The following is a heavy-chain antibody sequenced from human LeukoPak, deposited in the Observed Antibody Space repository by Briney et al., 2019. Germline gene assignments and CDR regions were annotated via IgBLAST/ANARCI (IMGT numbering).Heavy chain of an antibody. D-gene: IGHD4-17*01. CDR2: ISYIGST. CDR1: AASFSSHY. CDR3: ARDLVTVTKGFDI. J-gene: IGHJ3*02. V-gene: IGHV4-59*11. Sequence: SETLSLTCAISAASFSSHYWTGIRQSPGKGLEWIGYISYIGSTNYNPSLKSRVTISIDTSRNQFSLKLRSVTAADTAVDYCARDLVTVTKGFDIWGQGTMVSVSS.